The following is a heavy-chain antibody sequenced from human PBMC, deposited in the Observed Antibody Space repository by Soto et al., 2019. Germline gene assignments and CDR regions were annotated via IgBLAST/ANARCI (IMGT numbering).Heavy chain of an antibody. Sequence: SETLSLTCTVSGGSISSGGYYWSWIRQHPGKGLEWIGYIYYSGSTYYNPSLKSRVTISVDTSKNQFSLKLSSVTAADTAVYYCARDSITIFGVVHYYSGMDVWGQGTTVTVSS. J-gene: IGHJ6*02. CDR3: ARDSITIFGVVHYYSGMDV. D-gene: IGHD3-3*01. CDR2: IYYSGST. V-gene: IGHV4-31*03. CDR1: GGSISSGGYY.